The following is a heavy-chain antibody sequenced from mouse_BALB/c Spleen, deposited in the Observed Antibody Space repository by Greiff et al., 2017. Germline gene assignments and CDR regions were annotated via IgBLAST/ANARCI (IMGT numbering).Heavy chain of an antibody. V-gene: IGHV3-8*02. CDR3: ARSNYDGYYPDY. J-gene: IGHJ2*01. CDR2: ISYSGST. CDR1: GDSITSGY. D-gene: IGHD2-3*01. Sequence: EVHLVESGPSLVKPSQTLSLTCSVTGDSITSGYWNWIRKFPGNKLEYMGYISYSGSTYYNPSLKSRISITRDTSKNQYYLQLNSVTTEDTATYYCARSNYDGYYPDYWGQGTTLTVSS.